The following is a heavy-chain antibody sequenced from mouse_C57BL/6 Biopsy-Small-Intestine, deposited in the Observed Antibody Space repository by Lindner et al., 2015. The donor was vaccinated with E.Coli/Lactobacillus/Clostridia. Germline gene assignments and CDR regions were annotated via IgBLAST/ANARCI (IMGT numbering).Heavy chain of an antibody. V-gene: IGHV1-82*01. CDR1: GYAFSRTW. CDR3: ARGGAFSNFRYFDV. Sequence: VQLQESGPELVKPGASVKISCKASGYAFSRTWMNWVKQRPGKDLEWIGRIDPGDGDIYYNGVFKGKATLTADKSSNTVYLQLSSLTSEDSAVYFCARGGAFSNFRYFDVWGAGTTVTVSS. D-gene: IGHD2-5*01. CDR2: IDPGDGDI. J-gene: IGHJ1*01.